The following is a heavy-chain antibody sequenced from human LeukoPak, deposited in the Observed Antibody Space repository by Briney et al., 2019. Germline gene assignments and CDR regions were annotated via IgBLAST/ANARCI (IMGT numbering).Heavy chain of an antibody. J-gene: IGHJ4*02. D-gene: IGHD5-12*01. V-gene: IGHV4-59*01. Sequence: SETLSLTCTVSGGSISGYYWSWIRQPPGKGLEWIGYIYSSGTTNYNPSLKSQFTISLDTSKNQFSLKLSSVTAADTAVYYCARGGSGYDLGLFDYWGQGTLVTVSS. CDR1: GGSISGYY. CDR2: IYSSGTT. CDR3: ARGGSGYDLGLFDY.